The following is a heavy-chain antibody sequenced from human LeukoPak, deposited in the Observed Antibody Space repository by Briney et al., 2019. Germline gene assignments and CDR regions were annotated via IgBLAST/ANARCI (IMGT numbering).Heavy chain of an antibody. CDR3: AGALLNEYSSSGYYGMDV. J-gene: IGHJ6*02. CDR1: GGTFSSYA. D-gene: IGHD6-6*01. Sequence: ASVKVSCKASGGTFSSYAISWVRQAPGQGLEWMGGIIPIFGTANYAQKFQGRVTITADESTSTAYMELSSLRSEDTAVYYCAGALLNEYSSSGYYGMDVWGQGTTVTVSS. V-gene: IGHV1-69*13. CDR2: IIPIFGTA.